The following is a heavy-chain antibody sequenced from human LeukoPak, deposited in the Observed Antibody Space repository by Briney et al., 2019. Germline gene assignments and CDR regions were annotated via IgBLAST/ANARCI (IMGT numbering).Heavy chain of an antibody. CDR2: LSGTGGST. CDR3: AKGTVLRFLEWLFEADYNWFDP. Sequence: GGSLRLSCAASGFTFSNYAMSWVRQAPGKGLEWVSTLSGTGGSTYYADSVKGRFTISRDNSKNTLYLQMNSLRAEDTAVYYCAKGTVLRFLEWLFEADYNWFDPWGQGTLVTVSS. V-gene: IGHV3-23*01. D-gene: IGHD3-3*01. CDR1: GFTFSNYA. J-gene: IGHJ5*02.